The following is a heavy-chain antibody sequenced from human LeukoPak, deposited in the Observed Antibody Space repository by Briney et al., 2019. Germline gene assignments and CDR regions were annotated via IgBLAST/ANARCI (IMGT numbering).Heavy chain of an antibody. J-gene: IGHJ5*02. Sequence: SETLSLTCTVSGGSISSSSYYWGWIRQPPGKGLEWIGSIYYSGSTYYNPSLKSRVTISVDTSKNQFSLKLSSVTAADTAVYYCARGPLLLRYFDWFIYNWFDPWGQGTLVTVSS. CDR1: GGSISSSSYY. V-gene: IGHV4-39*07. CDR2: IYYSGST. CDR3: ARGPLLLRYFDWFIYNWFDP. D-gene: IGHD3-9*01.